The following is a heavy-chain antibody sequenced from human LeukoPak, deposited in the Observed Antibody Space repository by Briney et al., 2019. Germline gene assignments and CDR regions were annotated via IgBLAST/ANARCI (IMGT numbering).Heavy chain of an antibody. CDR2: INPNSSGT. D-gene: IGHD6-13*01. Sequence: ASVKVSCKASGYTYTGYFMHWVRQAPGQGLEWMGWINPNSSGTIYAQKFQGRVTMTRDTSISTAYMELSRLRSDDTAVYYCARDLRISRIAAAGIIIYWGQGTLVTVSS. CDR1: GYTYTGYF. J-gene: IGHJ4*02. CDR3: ARDLRISRIAAAGIIIY. V-gene: IGHV1-2*02.